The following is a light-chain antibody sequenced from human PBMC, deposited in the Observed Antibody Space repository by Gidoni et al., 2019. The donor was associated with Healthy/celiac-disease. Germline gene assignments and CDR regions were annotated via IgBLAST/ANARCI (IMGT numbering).Light chain of an antibody. CDR1: QSVSSY. CDR2: DAS. Sequence: EIVLTQSPATLSLSPGERATLSCRASQSVSSYLAWYPQKPGQAPRLLIYDASNRATGIPARFSGSGSGTDFTLTISSLEPEDFAVYYCQQRSNWPPLTFGGXTKVEIK. J-gene: IGKJ4*01. CDR3: QQRSNWPPLT. V-gene: IGKV3-11*01.